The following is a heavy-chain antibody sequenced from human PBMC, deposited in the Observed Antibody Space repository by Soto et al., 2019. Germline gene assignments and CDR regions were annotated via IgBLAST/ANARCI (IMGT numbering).Heavy chain of an antibody. CDR2: ISGSGGST. CDR1: GFTFSSYA. D-gene: IGHD3-22*01. V-gene: IGHV3-23*01. J-gene: IGHJ4*02. CDR3: AKWDYDSSGYSVFDY. Sequence: LRLSCAASGFTFSSYAMSWVRQAPGKGLEWVSAISGSGGSTYYADSVKGRFTISRDNSKNTLYLQMNSLRAEDTAVYYCAKWDYDSSGYSVFDYWGQGTLVTVS.